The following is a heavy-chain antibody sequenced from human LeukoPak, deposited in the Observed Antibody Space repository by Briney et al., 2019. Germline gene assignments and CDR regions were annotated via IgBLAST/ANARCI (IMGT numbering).Heavy chain of an antibody. Sequence: AGTLNLSCAAYGFTFDDYARIWVRQPPGKGLEWVSSINWSGTTADNPSSMKPPFTISSNNANNSLYLQMNLPSGETPAFYPCARGLADCSGSSCLPYGVGLWGQGTTVNVS. J-gene: IGHJ6*02. D-gene: IGHD2-15*01. CDR2: INWSGTTA. V-gene: IGHV3-20*01. CDR3: ARGLADCSGSSCLPYGVGL. CDR1: GFTFDDYA.